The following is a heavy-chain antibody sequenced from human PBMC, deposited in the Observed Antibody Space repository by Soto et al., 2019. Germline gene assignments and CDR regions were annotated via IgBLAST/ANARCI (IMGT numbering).Heavy chain of an antibody. V-gene: IGHV1-2*02. Sequence: ASVKVSCKASGYGFTAYCVHWVRQAPGQGLEWMGWINPNSGGTNYAQRFKGRVAMTTDTSKNTAYMELNSLKSDDTALYFCARSSGNDYDFDLWGQGRQITV. J-gene: IGHJ4*01. CDR1: GYGFTAYC. CDR3: ARSSGNDYDFDL. D-gene: IGHD5-12*01. CDR2: INPNSGGT.